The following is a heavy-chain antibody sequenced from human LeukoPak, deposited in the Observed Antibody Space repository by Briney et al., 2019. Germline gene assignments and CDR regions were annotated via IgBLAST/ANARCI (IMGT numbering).Heavy chain of an antibody. Sequence: KPSETLSLTCTVSGGSISSYYWSWIRQPPGKGLEWIGYIYYSGSTNYNPSLKSRVTISVDTSKNQFSLKLSSVTAADTAVYYCAGYHSTSFTNWFDPWGQGTLVTVSS. CDR3: AGYHSTSFTNWFDP. CDR1: GGSISSYY. D-gene: IGHD2-2*01. CDR2: IYYSGST. V-gene: IGHV4-59*01. J-gene: IGHJ5*02.